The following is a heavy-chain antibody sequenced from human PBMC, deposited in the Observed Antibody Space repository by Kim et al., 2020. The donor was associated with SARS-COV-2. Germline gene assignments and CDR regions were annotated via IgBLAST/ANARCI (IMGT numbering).Heavy chain of an antibody. J-gene: IGHJ5*02. CDR3: ARHDWFDP. CDR2: LFSDSRT. V-gene: IGHV3-53*01. Sequence: GGSLRLSCAASGFTVSADHMSWVRQAPGKGLEWVSLLFSDSRTFYADSVKGRFTISRDDSRNTVYLEMNSLRPEDTAAYYCARHDWFDPWGPGTQVTVSS. CDR1: GFTVSADH.